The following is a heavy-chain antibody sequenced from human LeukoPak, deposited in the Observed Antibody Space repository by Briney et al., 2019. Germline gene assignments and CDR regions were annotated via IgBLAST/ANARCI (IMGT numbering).Heavy chain of an antibody. CDR1: GGSISSYY. J-gene: IGHJ4*02. Sequence: SETLSLTCTVSGGSISSYYWSWIRQPPGKGLEWIGYIYTSGSTNYNPSLKSRVTISVDTSKNQFSLKPSSVTAADTAVYYCARQGGNSVWGQGTLVTVSS. CDR2: IYTSGST. CDR3: ARQGGNSV. D-gene: IGHD4-23*01. V-gene: IGHV4-4*09.